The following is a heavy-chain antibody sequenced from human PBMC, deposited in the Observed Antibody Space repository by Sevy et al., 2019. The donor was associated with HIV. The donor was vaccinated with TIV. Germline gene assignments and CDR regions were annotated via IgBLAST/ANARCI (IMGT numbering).Heavy chain of an antibody. CDR2: FDPEDGET. Sequence: VSVKVSCKVSGSTLSRLSMHWVRQVPGKGLEWMGSFDPEDGETIYARKFQGRVSMTEDTSADTAYMELSSLRSEDTAVYYCATTKDYYESYGSPFDYWGQGTLVTVSS. J-gene: IGHJ4*02. V-gene: IGHV1-24*01. CDR1: GSTLSRLS. CDR3: ATTKDYYESYGSPFDY. D-gene: IGHD3-22*01.